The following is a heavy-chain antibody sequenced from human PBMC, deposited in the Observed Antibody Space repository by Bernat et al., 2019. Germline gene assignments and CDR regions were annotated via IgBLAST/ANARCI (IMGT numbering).Heavy chain of an antibody. V-gene: IGHV3-7*01. D-gene: IGHD3-10*01. J-gene: IGHJ4*02. CDR3: ARDKVNYYGSGSYLDY. CDR1: GFTFSSYW. CDR2: IKQDGSEK. Sequence: EVQLVESGGGLVQPGGSLRLSCAASGFTFSSYWMSWVRQAPGKGLEWVANIKQDGSEKYYVDSVKGRFTISRDNAKNSLYLQMNSLRADDTAVYYCARDKVNYYGSGSYLDYWGQGTLVTVSS.